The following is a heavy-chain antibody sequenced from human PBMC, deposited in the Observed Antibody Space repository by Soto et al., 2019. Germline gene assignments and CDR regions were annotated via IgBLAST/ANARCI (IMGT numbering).Heavy chain of an antibody. CDR2: INHSGST. D-gene: IGHD4-17*01. J-gene: IGHJ4*02. CDR1: GGSFSGYY. V-gene: IGHV4-34*01. CDR3: AKDYYGASWDY. Sequence: PSETLSLTCAVYGGSFSGYYWSWIRQPPGKGLEWIGEINHSGSTNYNPSLKSRVTISVDNSKNTLYLQMNSLRAEDTAVYYCAKDYYGASWDYWGQGTLVTVSS.